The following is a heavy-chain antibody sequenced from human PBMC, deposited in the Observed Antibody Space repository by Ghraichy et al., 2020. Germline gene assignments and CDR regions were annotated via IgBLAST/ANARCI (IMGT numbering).Heavy chain of an antibody. CDR1: GYTFRNHG. V-gene: IGHV1-18*01. D-gene: IGHD4-17*01. Sequence: ASVKVSCKASGYTFRNHGISWVRHAPVQGLESMGWISAYNGNTNYSQNLQGRVTMTTDTSTSTAYMELRSLRSDETAVYYCARDVDWTTMTKPLDYWGQGTLVTVSS. CDR2: ISAYNGNT. CDR3: ARDVDWTTMTKPLDY. J-gene: IGHJ4*02.